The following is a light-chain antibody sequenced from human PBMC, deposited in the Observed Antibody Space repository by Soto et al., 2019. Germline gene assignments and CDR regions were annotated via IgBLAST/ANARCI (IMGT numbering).Light chain of an antibody. CDR1: SSDVGTSNY. CDR2: EVS. J-gene: IGLJ2*01. CDR3: TSYTSSSTLV. Sequence: QSALTQPASVSGSPGQSITLSCAGTSSDVGTSNYVSWYQHHPGKAPKLMIFEVSNRPSGVSNRFSGSKSGNRASLTISGLQAEDEADYYCTSYTSSSTLVFGGGTKLTVL. V-gene: IGLV2-14*01.